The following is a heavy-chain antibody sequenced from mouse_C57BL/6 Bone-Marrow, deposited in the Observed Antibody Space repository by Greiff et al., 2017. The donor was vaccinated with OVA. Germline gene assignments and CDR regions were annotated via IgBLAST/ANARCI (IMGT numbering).Heavy chain of an antibody. CDR2: IDPENGDT. CDR1: GFNIKDDY. Sequence: EVMLVESGAELVRPGASVKLSCTASGFNIKDDYMHWVKQRPEQGLEWIGWIDPENGDTEYASKFQGKATITADTSSNTAYLQLSSLTSEDTAVYYCTTDYDYGFDYWGQGTTLTVSS. D-gene: IGHD2-4*01. J-gene: IGHJ2*01. V-gene: IGHV14-4*01. CDR3: TTDYDYGFDY.